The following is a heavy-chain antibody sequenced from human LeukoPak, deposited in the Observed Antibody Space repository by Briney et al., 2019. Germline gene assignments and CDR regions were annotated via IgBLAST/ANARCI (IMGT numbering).Heavy chain of an antibody. CDR3: AAITTVFGSSGQFDY. D-gene: IGHD6-19*01. CDR2: IIPIFGTA. Sequence: SVKVSCKASGGTFSSYAISWVRQAPGQGLEWMGRIIPIFGTANYAQKFQGRVTITTDESTSTAYMELSSLRSEDTAVYYCAAITTVFGSSGQFDYWGQGTLVTVSS. J-gene: IGHJ4*02. CDR1: GGTFSSYA. V-gene: IGHV1-69*05.